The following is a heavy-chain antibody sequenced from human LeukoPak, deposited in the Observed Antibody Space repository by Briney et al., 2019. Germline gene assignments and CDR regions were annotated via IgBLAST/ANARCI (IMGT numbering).Heavy chain of an antibody. D-gene: IGHD3-22*01. CDR3: AKQKSDSRGYYHFDY. CDR2: ISWSSGTI. CDR1: GFTFDDYT. J-gene: IGHJ4*02. Sequence: SSAASGFTFDDYTMHWGRPAPGKGLGWVSVISWSSGTIYDAASVKGRFIISRDNAKNSLYLIMNILSAETTAFYCCAKQKSDSRGYYHFDYWGQGTLVTVSS. V-gene: IGHV3-9*01.